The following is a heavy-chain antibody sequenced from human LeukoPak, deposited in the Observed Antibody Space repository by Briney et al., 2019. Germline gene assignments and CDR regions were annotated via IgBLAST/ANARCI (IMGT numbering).Heavy chain of an antibody. CDR3: ARTFPSPYSSSWEDTWEYYYYYMDV. D-gene: IGHD6-13*01. V-gene: IGHV4-38-2*02. CDR2: IYHSGST. J-gene: IGHJ6*03. CDR1: GYSISSGYY. Sequence: SETLSLTCTVSGYSISSGYYWGWIRQPPGKGLEWIGSIYHSGSTYYNPSLKSRVTISVDTSKNQFSLKLSSVTAADTAVYYCARTFPSPYSSSWEDTWEYYYYYMDVWGKGTTVTVSS.